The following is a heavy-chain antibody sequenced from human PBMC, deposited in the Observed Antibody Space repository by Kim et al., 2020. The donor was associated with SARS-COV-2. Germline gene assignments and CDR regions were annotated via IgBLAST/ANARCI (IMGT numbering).Heavy chain of an antibody. CDR2: IIPIFGTA. V-gene: IGHV1-69*13. D-gene: IGHD2-21*02. CDR1: GGTFSSYA. Sequence: SVKVSCKASGGTFSSYAISWVRQAPGQGLEWMGGIIPIFGTANYAQKFQGRVTITADESTSTAYMELSSLRSEDTAVYYCARVPGDWYPSYWYFDLWGRGTLVTVSS. J-gene: IGHJ2*01. CDR3: ARVPGDWYPSYWYFDL.